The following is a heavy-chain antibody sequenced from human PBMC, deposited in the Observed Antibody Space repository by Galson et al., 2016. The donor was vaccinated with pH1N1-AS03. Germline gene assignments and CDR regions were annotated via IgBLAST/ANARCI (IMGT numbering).Heavy chain of an antibody. V-gene: IGHV6-1*01. CDR2: TYWRSKWYN. CDR1: GDSVSSNIDA. J-gene: IGHJ3*02. Sequence: CAISGDSVSSNIDAWNWIRPSPSGGLEWLGRTYWRSKWYNDYAVSVKSRITINPDTSKNQFSLQLNSVTPEDTAVYYCARGRYSALDIWGQGTMVTVSS. D-gene: IGHD1-1*01. CDR3: ARGRYSALDI.